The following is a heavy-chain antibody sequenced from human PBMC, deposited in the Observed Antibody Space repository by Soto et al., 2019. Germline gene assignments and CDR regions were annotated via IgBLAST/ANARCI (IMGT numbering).Heavy chain of an antibody. CDR1: GFTFSSYG. J-gene: IGHJ6*02. CDR2: ISYDGSNK. Sequence: QVQLVESGGGVVQPGRSLRLSCAASGFTFSSYGMHWVRQAPGKGLEWVAVISYDGSNKYYADSVKGRFTISRDNSKNTLYLQMNSLRAEDTVVYYCAKGSGITGTTNVWGQGTTVTVSS. D-gene: IGHD1-7*01. CDR3: AKGSGITGTTNV. V-gene: IGHV3-30*18.